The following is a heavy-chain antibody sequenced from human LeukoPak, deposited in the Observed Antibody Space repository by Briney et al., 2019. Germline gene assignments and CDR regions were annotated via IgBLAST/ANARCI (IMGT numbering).Heavy chain of an antibody. J-gene: IGHJ6*03. CDR2: MNPNSGNT. CDR3: ARDRYFGGSVAGYYMDV. CDR1: GYTFTSYD. V-gene: IGHV1-8*03. Sequence: ASVKVSCKASGYTFTSYDINWVRQATGQGLEWMGWMNPNSGNTGYAQKFQGRVTITRNTSISTAYMELSSLRSEDTAVYYCARDRYFGGSVAGYYMDVWGKGTTVTVSS. D-gene: IGHD6-19*01.